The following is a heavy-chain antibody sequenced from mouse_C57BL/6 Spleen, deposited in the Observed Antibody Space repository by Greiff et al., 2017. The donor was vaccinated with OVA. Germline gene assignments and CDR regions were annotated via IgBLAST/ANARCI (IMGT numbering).Heavy chain of an antibody. CDR2: INPNNGGT. Sequence: EVQLQQSGPELVKPGASVKISCKASGYTFTDYYMNWVKQSHGKSLEWIGDINPNNGGTSYNQTFKGKATLTVDKSSSTAYMELRSLTSEDSAVYYCAREDYYGSSPFDYWGQGTTLTVSS. V-gene: IGHV1-26*01. J-gene: IGHJ2*01. D-gene: IGHD1-1*01. CDR1: GYTFTDYY. CDR3: AREDYYGSSPFDY.